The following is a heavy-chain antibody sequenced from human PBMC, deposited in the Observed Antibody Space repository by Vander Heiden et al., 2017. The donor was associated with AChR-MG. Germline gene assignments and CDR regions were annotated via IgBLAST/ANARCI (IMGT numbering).Heavy chain of an antibody. D-gene: IGHD3-9*01. CDR1: GFTFSSYS. V-gene: IGHV3-21*01. CDR2: ISSSSSYI. Sequence: EVQLVESGGGVVKRGGSLRLSCAASGFTFSSYSMDWVRQAPGKGLEWVSSISSSSSYIYYADSVNGRVSISRDNAKNALYRQMNSLRAEETAVYYCARDNGIVTGDYPRYGMDVWGQGTTVTVSS. J-gene: IGHJ6*02. CDR3: ARDNGIVTGDYPRYGMDV.